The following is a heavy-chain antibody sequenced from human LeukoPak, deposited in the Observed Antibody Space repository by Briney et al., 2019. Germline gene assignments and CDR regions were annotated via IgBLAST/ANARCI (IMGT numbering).Heavy chain of an antibody. D-gene: IGHD3-10*01. V-gene: IGHV4-39*01. Sequence: PSETLSLTCTVSGGSISSSSYYWGWIRQPPGKGLEWIGSIYYTGSTYYNPSLKSRVTISVDTSKNQFSLKLSSVTAADTAVYYCARHVDRSLWFGRYRSWWFDPWGQGTLVTVSS. CDR1: GGSISSSSYY. CDR3: ARHVDRSLWFGRYRSWWFDP. J-gene: IGHJ5*02. CDR2: IYYTGST.